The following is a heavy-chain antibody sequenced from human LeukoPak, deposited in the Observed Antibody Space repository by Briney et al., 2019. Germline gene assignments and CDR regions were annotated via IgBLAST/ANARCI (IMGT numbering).Heavy chain of an antibody. CDR2: ISSSSSTI. J-gene: IGHJ6*03. CDR3: ARDRGYYYYYMDV. V-gene: IGHV3-48*01. Sequence: PGGSLRLSCAASGFTFSSYSMNWVRQAPGEGLEWVSYISSSSSTICYADSVKGRFTISRDNAKNSLYLQMNSLRAEDTAVYYCARDRGYYYYYMDVWGKGTTVTVSS. CDR1: GFTFSSYS. D-gene: IGHD3-10*01.